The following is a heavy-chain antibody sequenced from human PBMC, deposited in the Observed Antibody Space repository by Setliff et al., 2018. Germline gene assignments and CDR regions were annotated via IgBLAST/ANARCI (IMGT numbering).Heavy chain of an antibody. CDR2: INSDGSTT. CDR3: ARVWFGNMDV. D-gene: IGHD3-10*01. J-gene: IGHJ6*03. V-gene: IGHV3-74*01. Sequence: LRLSCAASGFTFSSYWMHWVRQAPGKGLVWVSRINSDGSTTNYVDSVKGRFTISRDNARNSLYLQMNSLRAEDTAVYYCARVWFGNMDVWGKGTTVTVSS. CDR1: GFTFSSYW.